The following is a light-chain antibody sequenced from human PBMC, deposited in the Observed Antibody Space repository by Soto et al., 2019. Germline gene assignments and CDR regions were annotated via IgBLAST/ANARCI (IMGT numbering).Light chain of an antibody. CDR3: SSYTSSSTLV. Sequence: QSALTQPASVSGSPGQSITISCTGTSSDVGGYNYVSWYQQHPGKAPKLMIYAVSTRPSGVSNCFSGSKSGNTASLTISGLQAEDEADYYCSSYTSSSTLVFGGGTKLTVL. J-gene: IGLJ2*01. CDR1: SSDVGGYNY. CDR2: AVS. V-gene: IGLV2-14*01.